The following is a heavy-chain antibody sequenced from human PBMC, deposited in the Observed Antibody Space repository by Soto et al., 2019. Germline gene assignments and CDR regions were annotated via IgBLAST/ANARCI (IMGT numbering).Heavy chain of an antibody. J-gene: IGHJ4*02. D-gene: IGHD3-3*01. V-gene: IGHV3-23*01. CDR1: GFTFSSYG. CDR3: AKSYYDFWSGYDYFDY. CDR2: ISGSGGST. Sequence: GGSLRLSCAASGFTFSSYGMSWVRQAPGKGLEWVSAISGSGGSTYYADSVKGRFTISRDNSKNTLYLQMNSLRAEDTAVYYCAKSYYDFWSGYDYFDYWGQGTLVTVSS.